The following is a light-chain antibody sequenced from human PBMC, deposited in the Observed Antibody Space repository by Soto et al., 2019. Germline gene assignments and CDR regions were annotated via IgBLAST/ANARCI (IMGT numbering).Light chain of an antibody. CDR2: GAS. V-gene: IGKV3-20*01. Sequence: EIVLTQSPGTLSLSPGERATLSCRASQSVSSNYLAWYQQKPGQAPRVLLYGASSRATGIPDRFSGSGSGTDFTLTISRLEPEDFAVYYCQQYGSSPTWTFGQGTKVEIK. CDR3: QQYGSSPTWT. CDR1: QSVSSNY. J-gene: IGKJ1*01.